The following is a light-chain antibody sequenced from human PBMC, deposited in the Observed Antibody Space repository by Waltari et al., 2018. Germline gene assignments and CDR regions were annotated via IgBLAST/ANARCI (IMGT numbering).Light chain of an antibody. Sequence: QSVLTQPHSMSGTPGQRVTISCSGRSSNIGNNYVCWYQQLPGTAPKLLIYNSDQRPSGVPDRFSGSTSGTSASLAISGLRSEDDGDYYCAAWDDSVTGEVFGGGTRLTVL. CDR2: NSD. J-gene: IGLJ3*02. CDR1: SSNIGNNY. CDR3: AAWDDSVTGEV. V-gene: IGLV1-47*01.